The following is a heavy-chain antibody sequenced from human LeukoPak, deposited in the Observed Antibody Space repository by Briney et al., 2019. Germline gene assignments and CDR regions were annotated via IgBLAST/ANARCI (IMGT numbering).Heavy chain of an antibody. V-gene: IGHV3-30*02. J-gene: IGHJ4*02. Sequence: GGSLRLSCAASGFTFSSYGMHWARQAPGKGLEWVAFIRYDGSNKYYADSVKGRFTISRDNSKNTLYLQMNSLRAEDTAVYYCAKDTTSAYGFDYWGQGTLVTVSS. D-gene: IGHD1-1*01. CDR1: GFTFSSYG. CDR2: IRYDGSNK. CDR3: AKDTTSAYGFDY.